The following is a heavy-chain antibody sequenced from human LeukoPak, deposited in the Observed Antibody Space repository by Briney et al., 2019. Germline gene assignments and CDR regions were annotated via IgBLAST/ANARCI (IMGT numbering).Heavy chain of an antibody. V-gene: IGHV3-30*02. D-gene: IGHD5-18*01. CDR3: AKDVDTAMVSQLDY. Sequence: GGSLRLSCAASGFTFSSYGMHWVRQAPGKGLEWVAFIRYDGSNKYYADSVKGRFTISRDNSKNTLYLQMNSLRAEDTAVYYCAKDVDTAMVSQLDYWGQGTLVTVSS. J-gene: IGHJ4*02. CDR2: IRYDGSNK. CDR1: GFTFSSYG.